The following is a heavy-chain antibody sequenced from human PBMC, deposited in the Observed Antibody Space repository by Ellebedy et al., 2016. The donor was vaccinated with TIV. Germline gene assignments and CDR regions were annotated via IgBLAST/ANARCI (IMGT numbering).Heavy chain of an antibody. J-gene: IGHJ3*02. CDR2: IWYDGSNK. D-gene: IGHD3-22*01. CDR3: ARDPYYYDSSGYSYAFDI. Sequence: PGGSLRLSCAASGFTFSSYGMHWVRQAPGKGLEWVAVIWYDGSNKYYADSVKGRFTISRDNSKNTLYLQMNSLRAEDTAVYYCARDPYYYDSSGYSYAFDIWGQGTMVTVSS. V-gene: IGHV3-33*01. CDR1: GFTFSSYG.